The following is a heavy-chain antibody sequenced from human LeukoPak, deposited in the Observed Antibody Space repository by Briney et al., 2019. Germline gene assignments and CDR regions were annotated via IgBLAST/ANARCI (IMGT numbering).Heavy chain of an antibody. D-gene: IGHD3-22*01. V-gene: IGHV3-66*01. Sequence: PGGSLRLSCAASGFTVSNNYMNWVRQAPGKGLEWVSVIYSGGSTYYADSVKGRFTISRDNSKNTLYLQMNSLRAEDTAVYYCATGYYYDSVTFDYWGQGTLVTVSS. CDR1: GFTVSNNY. CDR3: ATGYYYDSVTFDY. J-gene: IGHJ4*02. CDR2: IYSGGST.